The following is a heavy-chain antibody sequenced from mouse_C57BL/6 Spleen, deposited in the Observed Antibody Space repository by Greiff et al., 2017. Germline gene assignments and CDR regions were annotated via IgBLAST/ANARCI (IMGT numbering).Heavy chain of an antibody. CDR2: IYPRSGNT. CDR3: ARFDYDVEYYFDY. D-gene: IGHD2-4*01. CDR1: GYTFTSYG. V-gene: IGHV1-81*01. Sequence: VQLQQSGAELARPGASVKLSCKASGYTFTSYGISWVKQRTGQGLEWIGEIYPRSGNTYYNEKFKGKATLTADKSSSTAYIELRSLTSEASAVFFCARFDYDVEYYFDYWGQGTTLTVSS. J-gene: IGHJ2*01.